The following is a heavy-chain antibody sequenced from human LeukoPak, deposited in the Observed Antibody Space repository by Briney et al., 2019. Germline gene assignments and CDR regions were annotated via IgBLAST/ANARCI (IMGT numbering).Heavy chain of an antibody. V-gene: IGHV1-18*01. Sequence: ASVKVSCKASGYTFTSYGISWVRQAPGQGLEWMGWISAYNGNTNYAQKLQGRVTMTTDASTSTAYMELRSLRSDDTAVYYCARGDRSGYSSGWYYYHYMDVWGKGTTVTVSS. CDR3: ARGDRSGYSSGWYYYHYMDV. CDR2: ISAYNGNT. D-gene: IGHD6-19*01. J-gene: IGHJ6*03. CDR1: GYTFTSYG.